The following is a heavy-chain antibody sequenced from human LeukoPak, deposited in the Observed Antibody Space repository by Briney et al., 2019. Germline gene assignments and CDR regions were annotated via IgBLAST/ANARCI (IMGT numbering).Heavy chain of an antibody. D-gene: IGHD2-2*01. V-gene: IGHV4-39*01. CDR2: IYYSGST. CDR1: GGSISSSSYY. Sequence: SETLSPTCTVSGGSISSSSYYWGWIRQPPGKGLEWIGSIYYSGSTYYNPSLKSRVTISVDTSKNQFSLKLSSVTAADTAVYYCARLYCSSTSCYFQRLSWFDPWGQGTLVTVSS. CDR3: ARLYCSSTSCYFQRLSWFDP. J-gene: IGHJ5*02.